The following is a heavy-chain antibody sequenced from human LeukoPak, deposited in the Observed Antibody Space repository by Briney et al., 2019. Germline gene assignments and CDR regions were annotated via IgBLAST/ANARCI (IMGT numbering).Heavy chain of an antibody. CDR1: GFTFSRHA. J-gene: IGHJ4*02. CDR2: ISGSGGFT. D-gene: IGHD3-22*01. Sequence: TGGFLRLSCAASGFTFSRHAMSWVRQAPGKGLEWVSGISGSGGFTYYADSVKGRFTISRDNSKNTLYLQMNSLRAEDTAVYYCATACYYDSRGYDPLDYWGQGTLVTVSS. V-gene: IGHV3-23*01. CDR3: ATACYYDSRGYDPLDY.